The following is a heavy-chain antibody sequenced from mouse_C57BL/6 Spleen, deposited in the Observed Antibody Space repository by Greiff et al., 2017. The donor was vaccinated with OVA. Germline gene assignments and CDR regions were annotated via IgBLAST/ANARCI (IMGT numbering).Heavy chain of an antibody. J-gene: IGHJ3*01. CDR1: GYTFTSYW. CDR3: TRNWDAAWLAY. CDR2: IYPGNSDT. V-gene: IGHV1-5*01. D-gene: IGHD4-1*01. Sequence: EVQLQQSGTVLARPGSSVKMSCKTSGYTFTSYWMHWVKQRPGQGLEWIGAIYPGNSDTSYNQKFKGKATLTAVTSASTAYMELSSLTNEDSAVYYCTRNWDAAWLAYWGQGTLVTVPA.